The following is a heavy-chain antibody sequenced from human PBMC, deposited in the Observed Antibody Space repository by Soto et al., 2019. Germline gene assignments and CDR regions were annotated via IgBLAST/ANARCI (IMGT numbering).Heavy chain of an antibody. J-gene: IGHJ6*02. V-gene: IGHV1-69*13. Sequence: GASVKVSFKASGGTFSSYAISWLRQAPGQGLEWMGGIIPIFGTANYAQKFQGRVTITADESTSTAYMELSSLRSEDTAVYYCARAADYYGSGSYYRNYYYGMDVWGQGTTVTVSS. D-gene: IGHD3-10*01. CDR1: GGTFSSYA. CDR3: ARAADYYGSGSYYRNYYYGMDV. CDR2: IIPIFGTA.